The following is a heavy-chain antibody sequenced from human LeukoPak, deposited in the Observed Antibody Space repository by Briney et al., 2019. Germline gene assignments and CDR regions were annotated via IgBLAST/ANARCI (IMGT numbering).Heavy chain of an antibody. CDR2: ISSSSSYI. V-gene: IGHV3-21*01. CDR1: GFTFSSYS. D-gene: IGHD3-10*01. J-gene: IGHJ4*02. Sequence: GGSLRLSCAASGFTFSSYSMNWVRQAPGKGLEWGSSISSSSSYIYYADSVKGRFTISRDNAKNSLYLQMNSLRAEDTAVYYCARSPRSMVRGVITHDYWGQGTLVTVSS. CDR3: ARSPRSMVRGVITHDY.